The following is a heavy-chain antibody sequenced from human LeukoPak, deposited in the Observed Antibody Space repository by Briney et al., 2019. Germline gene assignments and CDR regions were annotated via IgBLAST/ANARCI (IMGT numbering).Heavy chain of an antibody. V-gene: IGHV3-21*03. CDR1: GFTFSSYS. D-gene: IGHD6-13*01. CDR3: ARGSSSWYGNVDY. Sequence: SGGSLRLSCAASGFTFSSYSMNWVRQAPGKGLGWVSSISSSSSYIYYADSVKGRFTISRDNAKNSLYLQMNSLRAEDTAVYYCARGSSSWYGNVDYWGQGTLVTVSS. CDR2: ISSSSSYI. J-gene: IGHJ4*02.